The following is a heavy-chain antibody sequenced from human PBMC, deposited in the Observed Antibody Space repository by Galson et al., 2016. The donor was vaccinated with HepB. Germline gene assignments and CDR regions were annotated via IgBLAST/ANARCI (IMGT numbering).Heavy chain of an antibody. V-gene: IGHV4-34*01. CDR3: ARPRSGPVGGNYYMDV. J-gene: IGHJ6*02. D-gene: IGHD6-19*01. CDR1: GGSFSGYN. Sequence: ETLSLTCAVYGGSFSGYNWTWIRQPPGKGLEWIGEIHHSGSTIYNPSLKSRVTISVDTSKNQLSLSLRSVTAAATAMYYCARPRSGPVGGNYYMDVWGQGTTVTIS. CDR2: IHHSGST.